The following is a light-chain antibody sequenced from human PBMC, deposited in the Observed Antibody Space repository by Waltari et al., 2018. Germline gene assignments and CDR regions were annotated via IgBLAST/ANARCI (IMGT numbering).Light chain of an antibody. CDR2: ENT. V-gene: IGLV1-51*02. CDR3: GTWDSSLSGAV. J-gene: IGLJ7*01. Sequence: SVLTQPPSVSAAPGPRVTISCPGGSPNLGNNYVSWYRQFPGTAPKLLIYENTERPSGIPGRFSGSKSGTSATLDITGLQAGDEADYYCGTWDSSLSGAVFGGGTHLTVL. CDR1: SPNLGNNY.